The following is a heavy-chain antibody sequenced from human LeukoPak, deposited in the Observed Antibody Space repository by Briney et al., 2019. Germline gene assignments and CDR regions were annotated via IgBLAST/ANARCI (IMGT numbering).Heavy chain of an antibody. CDR2: IYYSGST. CDR3: ARVKGIAVSPLWDY. Sequence: PETLSLTCTVSGGSISSYYWSWIRQPPGKGLEWIGYIYYSGSTNYNPSLKSRVTISVDTSKNQFSLKLSSVTAADTAVYYCARVKGIAVSPLWDYWGQGTLVTVSS. J-gene: IGHJ4*02. V-gene: IGHV4-59*01. CDR1: GGSISSYY. D-gene: IGHD6-19*01.